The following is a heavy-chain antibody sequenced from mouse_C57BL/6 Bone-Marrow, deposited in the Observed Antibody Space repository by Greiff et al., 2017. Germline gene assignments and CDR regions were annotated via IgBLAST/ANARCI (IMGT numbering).Heavy chain of an antibody. CDR2: IYPGDGDT. J-gene: IGHJ2*01. Sequence: QVQLQQSGPELVKPGASVKISCKASGYAFSSSWMNWVKQRPGKGLEWIGRIYPGDGDTNYNGKFKGKATLTADKSSSTAYMQLSRLTSEDSAVYFCASFSGSLYFDYWGQGTTLTVSS. D-gene: IGHD3-2*02. CDR1: GYAFSSSW. V-gene: IGHV1-82*01. CDR3: ASFSGSLYFDY.